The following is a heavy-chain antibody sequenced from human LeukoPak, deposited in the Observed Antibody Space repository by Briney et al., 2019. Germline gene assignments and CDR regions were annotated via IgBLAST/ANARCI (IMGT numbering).Heavy chain of an antibody. CDR1: GFTFSSYW. CDR2: IKQDGSEK. V-gene: IGHV3-7*03. D-gene: IGHD6-19*01. J-gene: IGHJ4*02. Sequence: PGGSLRLSCAASGFTFSSYWMSWVRQAPGKGLEWVANIKQDGSEKYYVDSVKGRFTISRDNAKNTLHLQMNSLRVEDTAVYYCAKDLGTSGWYCDYWGQGTLVTVSS. CDR3: AKDLGTSGWYCDY.